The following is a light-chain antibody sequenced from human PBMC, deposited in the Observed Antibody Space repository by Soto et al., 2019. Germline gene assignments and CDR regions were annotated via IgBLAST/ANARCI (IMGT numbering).Light chain of an antibody. CDR1: SSDVGAYNY. V-gene: IGLV2-14*01. CDR2: EVT. J-gene: IGLJ1*01. CDR3: QSYDNSLSVYA. Sequence: QSVLTQPASVSGSPGQSITISCTGTSSDVGAYNYVSWYQHHPGKVPKLLIYEVTNRPSGVSDRFSGSKSGNTASLTISGLQAEDEADYYCQSYDNSLSVYAFGAGTKVTVL.